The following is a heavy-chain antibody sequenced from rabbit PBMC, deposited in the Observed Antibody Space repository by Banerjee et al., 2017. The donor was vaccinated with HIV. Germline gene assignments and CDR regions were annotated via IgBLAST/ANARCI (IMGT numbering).Heavy chain of an antibody. V-gene: IGHV1S45*01. CDR1: GFSFSSCAY. Sequence: QEQLEESGGGLVKPGASLTLTCTASGFSFSSCAYMCWVRQAPGKGLEWIACIFAGSSGSTYYASWAKGRFTISKTSSTTVTLQLTSLTAADTATYFCARGDYDGSLNLWGQGTLVHRL. D-gene: IGHD2-1*01. J-gene: IGHJ4*01. CDR2: IFAGSSGST. CDR3: ARGDYDGSLNL.